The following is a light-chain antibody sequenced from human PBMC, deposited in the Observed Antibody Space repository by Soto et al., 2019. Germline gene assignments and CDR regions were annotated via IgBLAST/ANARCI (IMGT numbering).Light chain of an antibody. J-gene: IGLJ2*01. Sequence: QSALTQPASVSGSPGQSITISCTGTSSDVGSYNLVSWYQQHPGKAPKIMIYEGSKRPSGVSNRFSGSKSGNTASLTISGLQAEEEADYYCCSYGGSRTLVFGGGTKLNVL. V-gene: IGLV2-23*01. CDR2: EGS. CDR3: CSYGGSRTLV. CDR1: SSDVGSYNL.